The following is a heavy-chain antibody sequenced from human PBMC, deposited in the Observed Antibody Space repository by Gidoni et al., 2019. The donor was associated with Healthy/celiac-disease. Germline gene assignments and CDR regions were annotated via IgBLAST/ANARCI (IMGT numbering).Heavy chain of an antibody. V-gene: IGHV3-30*18. CDR2: ISYDGSNK. D-gene: IGHD6-13*01. CDR3: AKDLYSSSWYGDYYYYGMDV. J-gene: IGHJ6*02. Sequence: QVQLVESGGGVVQPGRSLRLSCAASGFTFSSYGMHWVRQAPGKGLEWVAVISYDGSNKYYADSVKGRFTISRDNSKNTLYLQMNSLRAEDTAVYYCAKDLYSSSWYGDYYYYGMDVWGQGTTVTVSS. CDR1: GFTFSSYG.